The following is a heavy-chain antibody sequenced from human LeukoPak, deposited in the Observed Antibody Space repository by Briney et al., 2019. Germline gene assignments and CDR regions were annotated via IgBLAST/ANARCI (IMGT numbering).Heavy chain of an antibody. D-gene: IGHD3-22*01. CDR1: GGTFSSYA. Sequence: SVKVSCKASGGTFSSYAISWVRQAPGQGLEWMGGIIPIFGTADYAQKFQGRVTITADKSTSTAYMELSSLRSEDTAVYYCARVGYYYDSSGYSLDAFDIWGQGTMVTVSS. J-gene: IGHJ3*02. CDR2: IIPIFGTA. V-gene: IGHV1-69*06. CDR3: ARVGYYYDSSGYSLDAFDI.